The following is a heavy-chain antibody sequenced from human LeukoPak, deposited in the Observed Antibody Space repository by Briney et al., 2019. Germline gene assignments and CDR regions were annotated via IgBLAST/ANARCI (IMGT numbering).Heavy chain of an antibody. V-gene: IGHV3-15*01. CDR1: GFTLSNAW. J-gene: IGHJ4*02. Sequence: PGGSLRLSCAASGFTLSNAWMSWVRQAPGKGLEWVGRIKSKTDGGTTDYAAPVKGRFTISRDDSKNTLYLQMNSLKTEDTAVYYCTTDIVVVPAAIQVYFDYWGQGTLVTVSS. CDR2: IKSKTDGGTT. D-gene: IGHD2-2*02. CDR3: TTDIVVVPAAIQVYFDY.